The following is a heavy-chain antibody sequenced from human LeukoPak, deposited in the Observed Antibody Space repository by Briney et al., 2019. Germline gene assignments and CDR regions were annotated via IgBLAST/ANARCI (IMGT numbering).Heavy chain of an antibody. J-gene: IGHJ4*02. CDR1: GGTFSSYA. D-gene: IGHD5-18*01. CDR3: AARGYSYGYKVDY. Sequence: SVKVSCEASGGTFSSYAISWVRQAPGQGLEWMGRIIPILGIANYAQKFQGRVTITADKSTSTAYMELSSLRSEDTAVYYCAARGYSYGYKVDYWGQGTLVTVSS. V-gene: IGHV1-69*04. CDR2: IIPILGIA.